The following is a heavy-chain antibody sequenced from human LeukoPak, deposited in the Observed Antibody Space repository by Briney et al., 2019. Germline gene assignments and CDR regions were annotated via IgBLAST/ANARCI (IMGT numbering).Heavy chain of an antibody. V-gene: IGHV4-4*07. CDR1: GDSISSYY. D-gene: IGHD5-12*01. CDR3: ARDRVRSGYDLFDY. J-gene: IGHJ4*02. CDR2: IYTSGII. Sequence: SETLSLTCTVPGDSISSYYWSWIRQPAGKGLEWIGRIYTSGIINYNPSLKSRLTMSIDTSKNQFSLKLSSVTAADTAVYYCARDRVRSGYDLFDYWDQGTLVTVSS.